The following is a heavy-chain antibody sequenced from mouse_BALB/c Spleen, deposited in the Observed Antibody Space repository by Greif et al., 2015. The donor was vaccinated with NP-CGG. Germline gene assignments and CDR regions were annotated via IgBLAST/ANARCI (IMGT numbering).Heavy chain of an antibody. V-gene: IGHV5-17*02. CDR3: ARGLRDYAMDY. CDR2: ISSGSSTI. Sequence: DVQLVESGGGLVQPGGSRKLSCAASGFTFSSFGMHWVRQAPEKGLEWVAYISSGSSTIYYADTVKGRFTISRDNPKNTLFMQMTSLRSEDTAMYYCARGLRDYAMDYWGQGTSVTVSS. D-gene: IGHD2-2*01. CDR1: GFTFSSFG. J-gene: IGHJ4*01.